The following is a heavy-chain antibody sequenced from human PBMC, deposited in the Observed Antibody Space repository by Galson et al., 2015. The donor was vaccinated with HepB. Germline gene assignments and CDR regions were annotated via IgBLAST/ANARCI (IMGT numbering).Heavy chain of an antibody. Sequence: ETLSLTCTVSGGSISSYYWSWIRQPPGKGLERIGYIYYSGSTNYNPSLKSRVTISVDTSKNQFSLKLSSVTAADTAVYYCARERGLSGWYGWFDPWGQGALVTVSS. D-gene: IGHD6-19*01. CDR2: IYYSGST. J-gene: IGHJ5*02. CDR1: GGSISSYY. CDR3: ARERGLSGWYGWFDP. V-gene: IGHV4-59*01.